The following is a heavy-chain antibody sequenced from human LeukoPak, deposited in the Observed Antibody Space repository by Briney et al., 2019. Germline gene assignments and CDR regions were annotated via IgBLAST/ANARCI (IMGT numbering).Heavy chain of an antibody. CDR1: GYTFTGYY. Sequence: ASVKVSCKASGYTFTGYYMHWVRQAPGQGLEWMGWINANSGGTNYAQKFQGRVTMTRDTSISTAYMELSSLTYDDTAVYYCARGVLLQGRGAFDIWGQGAMVTVSS. CDR3: ARGVLLQGRGAFDI. CDR2: INANSGGT. V-gene: IGHV1-2*02. D-gene: IGHD3-10*01. J-gene: IGHJ3*02.